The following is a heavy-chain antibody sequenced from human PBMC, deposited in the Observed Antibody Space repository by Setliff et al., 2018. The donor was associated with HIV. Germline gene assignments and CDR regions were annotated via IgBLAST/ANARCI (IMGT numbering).Heavy chain of an antibody. D-gene: IGHD3-10*01. J-gene: IGHJ6*02. V-gene: IGHV4-38-2*01. CDR2: IYHSGST. CDR3: ARLSVRPDYSYGMDV. Sequence: PSETLSLTCAVSGYSISIGYYWGWIRQPPAKGLEWIGNIYHSGSTYYNPSLKSRVTISVDTSKNRFSLKLSSVTAADTAVYYCARLSVRPDYSYGMDVWGQGTTVTVSS. CDR1: GYSISIGYY.